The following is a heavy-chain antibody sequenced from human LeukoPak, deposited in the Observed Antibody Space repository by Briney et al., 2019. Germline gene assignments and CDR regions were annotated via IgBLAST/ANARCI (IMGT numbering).Heavy chain of an antibody. CDR2: ISAYNGNT. V-gene: IGHV1-18*01. CDR1: GYTFTSYG. D-gene: IGHD3-9*01. J-gene: IGHJ5*02. CDR3: ARDWAYYDILTGPHNWFDP. Sequence: ASVTVSCKASGYTFTSYGISWVRQAPGQGLEWMGWISAYNGNTNYAQKLQGRVTMTRDTSISTAYMELSRLRSDDTAVYYCARDWAYYDILTGPHNWFDPGGQGTLVTVSS.